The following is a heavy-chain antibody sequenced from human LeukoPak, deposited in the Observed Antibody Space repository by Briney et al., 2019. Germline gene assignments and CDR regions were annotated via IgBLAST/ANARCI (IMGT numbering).Heavy chain of an antibody. Sequence: PGGSLRLSCAASGFTFSSYSMNWVRQAPGKGLEWVSSISSSSSYIYYADSVKGRFTISRDNAKNSLYLQMNSLRAEDTAVYYCASECSSTSCYHYWGQGTLVTVSS. CDR1: GFTFSSYS. V-gene: IGHV3-21*01. J-gene: IGHJ4*02. CDR3: ASECSSTSCYHY. CDR2: ISSSSSYI. D-gene: IGHD2-2*01.